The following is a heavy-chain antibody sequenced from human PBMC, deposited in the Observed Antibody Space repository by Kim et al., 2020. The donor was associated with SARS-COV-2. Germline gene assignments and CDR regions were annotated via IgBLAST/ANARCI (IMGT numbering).Heavy chain of an antibody. Sequence: PSLKSRVTMSVDTSKNQFSLKLSSVTAADTAVYYCARDRSSGWFNDAFDIWGQGTMVTVSS. D-gene: IGHD6-19*01. J-gene: IGHJ3*02. CDR3: ARDRSSGWFNDAFDI. V-gene: IGHV4-4*07.